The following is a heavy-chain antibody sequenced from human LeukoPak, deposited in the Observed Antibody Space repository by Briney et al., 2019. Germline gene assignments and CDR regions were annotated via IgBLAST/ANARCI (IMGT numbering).Heavy chain of an antibody. J-gene: IGHJ6*02. CDR2: INPNSGGT. V-gene: IGHV1-2*04. CDR1: GYTFTGYY. D-gene: IGHD6-13*01. CDR3: ARDRSTSSSWYLGQFYYYYGMDV. Sequence: VASVKVSCKASGYTFTGYYMHWVRQAPGQGLERMGWINPNSGGTNYAQKFQGWVTMTRDTSISTAYMELSRLRSDDTAVYYCARDRSTSSSWYLGQFYYYYGMDVWGQGTTVTVPS.